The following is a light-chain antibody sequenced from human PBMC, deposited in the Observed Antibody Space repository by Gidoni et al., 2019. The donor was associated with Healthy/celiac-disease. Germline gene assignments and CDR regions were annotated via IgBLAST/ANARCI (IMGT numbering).Light chain of an antibody. CDR2: QVS. Sequence: SYELTQPPSVSVSPGQTASITCSGDKLGDKYACWYQQKQGQSTVLVIYQVSKRPSGIPERVSGSNSGNTATLTISGTQAMDEADYYCQAWDSSTVGFGGGTKLTVL. J-gene: IGLJ2*01. CDR3: QAWDSSTVG. CDR1: KLGDKY. V-gene: IGLV3-1*01.